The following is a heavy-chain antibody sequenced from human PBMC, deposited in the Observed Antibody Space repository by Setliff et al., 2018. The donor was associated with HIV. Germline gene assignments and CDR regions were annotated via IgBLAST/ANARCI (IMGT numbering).Heavy chain of an antibody. CDR1: GGSFSDYY. CDR3: AGGEVRSRYVSSRSPFYHYYHYMDV. CDR2: INYSGST. J-gene: IGHJ6*03. V-gene: IGHV4-34*01. Sequence: PSETLSLTYVVYGGSFSDYYWTWIRQPPEKGLEWIGKINYSGSTDYNSSLRSRVTISVDTSKNQISLKLTSVTAADTAVYCCAGGEVRSRYVSSRSPFYHYYHYMDVWGKGTTVTVSS. D-gene: IGHD6-13*01.